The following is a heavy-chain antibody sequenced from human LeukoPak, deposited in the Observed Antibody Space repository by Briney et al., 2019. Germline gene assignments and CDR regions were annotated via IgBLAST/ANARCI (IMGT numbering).Heavy chain of an antibody. D-gene: IGHD2-2*02. V-gene: IGHV3-53*01. CDR2: IYSGGST. Sequence: GGSLRLSCAASGFTFSDYYMSWIRQAPGKGLEWVSVIYSGGSTYYADSVKGRFTISRDNSKNTLYLQMNSLRAEDTAVYYCARVGVVVPAAIGWFDPWGQGTLVTVSS. J-gene: IGHJ5*02. CDR1: GFTFSDYY. CDR3: ARVGVVVPAAIGWFDP.